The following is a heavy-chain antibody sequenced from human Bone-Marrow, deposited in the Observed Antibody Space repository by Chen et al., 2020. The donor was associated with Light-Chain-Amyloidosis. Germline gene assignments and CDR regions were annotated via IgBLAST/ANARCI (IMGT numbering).Heavy chain of an antibody. V-gene: IGHV3-30-3*01. CDR3: ASRDSSSSSGYYYYGMDV. D-gene: IGHD6-6*01. CDR1: GFTFSSYA. Sequence: QVQLVESGGGVVQPGRSLRLSCAASGFTFSSYAMHWVRQAPGKGLEWVAVISYDGSNKYYAASVKGRFTISRDNSKNTLYLQMNSLRAEDTAVYYCASRDSSSSSGYYYYGMDVWGQGTTVTVSS. J-gene: IGHJ6*02. CDR2: ISYDGSNK.